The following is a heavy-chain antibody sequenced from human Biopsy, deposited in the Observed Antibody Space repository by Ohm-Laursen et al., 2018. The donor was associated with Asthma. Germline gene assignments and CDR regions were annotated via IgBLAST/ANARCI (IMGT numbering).Heavy chain of an antibody. Sequence: RSLRLSCTAFGFSFSNFAIHWVRQAPGKGLEWVGVISKDASTQDYADSVKGRFTISRDNAKNSLYLQMNSLRAEDTAVYYCSRDRGESGYDFGRYDYWGQGTLVTVSS. CDR3: SRDRGESGYDFGRYDY. CDR2: ISKDASTQ. D-gene: IGHD5-12*01. J-gene: IGHJ4*02. CDR1: GFSFSNFA. V-gene: IGHV3-30*07.